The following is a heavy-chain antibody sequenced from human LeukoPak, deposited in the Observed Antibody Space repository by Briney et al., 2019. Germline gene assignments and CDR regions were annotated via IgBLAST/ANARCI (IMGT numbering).Heavy chain of an antibody. D-gene: IGHD6-6*01. CDR1: GFTFSGFW. CDR3: ARSSYSSSSSD. J-gene: IGHJ3*01. V-gene: IGHV3-7*03. CDR2: INSDGSEG. Sequence: GGSLRLSCAVSGFTFSGFWMSWSRQAPGKGLEWVASINSDGSEGYYADVVKGRFTISRDNAKNSLYLQINSLRAEDTAVYYCARSSYSSSSSDWGQGTMVTVSS.